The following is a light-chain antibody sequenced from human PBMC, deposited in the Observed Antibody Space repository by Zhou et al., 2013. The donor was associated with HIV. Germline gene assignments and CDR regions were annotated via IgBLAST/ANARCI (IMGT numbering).Light chain of an antibody. Sequence: EVVLTQSPATLSLSPGERATLSCRASQSVSSYLAWYQQKPGQAPRLLMYGTSRRATGIPDRFSGSGSGTDFTLTISSLQPEDLATYYCQQYSLSPITFGQGTRLQI. V-gene: IGKV3-11*01. CDR1: QSVSSY. CDR3: QQYSLSPIT. CDR2: GTS. J-gene: IGKJ5*01.